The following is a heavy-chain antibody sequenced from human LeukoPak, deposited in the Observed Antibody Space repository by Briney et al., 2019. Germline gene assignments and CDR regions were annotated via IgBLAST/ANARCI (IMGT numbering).Heavy chain of an antibody. J-gene: IGHJ5*02. Sequence: GXHWVRQAPGKGLEWVAVISYDGSNKYYADSVKGRFTISRDNSKNTLYLQMNSLRAEDTAVYYCAKDALGYCSGGSCSTRSWFDPWGQGTLVTVSS. D-gene: IGHD2-15*01. CDR2: ISYDGSNK. CDR1: G. V-gene: IGHV3-30*18. CDR3: AKDALGYCSGGSCSTRSWFDP.